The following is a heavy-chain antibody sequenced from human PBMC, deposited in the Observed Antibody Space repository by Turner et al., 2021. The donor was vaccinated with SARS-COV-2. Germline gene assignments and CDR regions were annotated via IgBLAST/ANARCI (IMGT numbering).Heavy chain of an antibody. D-gene: IGHD1-1*01. V-gene: IGHV4-59*01. Sequence: VQLRESGPRLVTPSETLSLTSSVSGDSITCFYWRWVRQSPGKGLAWIGYVYYGGTTNFNTSVEGRIGMSVDRSKNQVSLDLRSGNPVDTAVYFCVRGEAIEARRGNNWCYYGLDVWGQGTKVTVS. CDR3: VRGEAIEARRGNNWCYYGLDV. CDR1: GDSITCFY. J-gene: IGHJ6*02. CDR2: VYYGGTT.